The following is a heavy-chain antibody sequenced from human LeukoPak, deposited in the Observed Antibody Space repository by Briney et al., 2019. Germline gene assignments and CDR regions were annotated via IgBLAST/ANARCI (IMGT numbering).Heavy chain of an antibody. D-gene: IGHD2-15*01. CDR1: GYTLTELS. J-gene: IGHJ4*02. CDR2: FDPEDGET. Sequence: ASVKVSCKFSGYTLTELSMHWVRQAPGKGLEWVGGFDPEDGETIYAQKFQGRVTMTEDTSTDTAYMELSSLRSEDTAVYYCAAALYCSGGSCCPPPFDYWGQGTLVTVSS. V-gene: IGHV1-24*01. CDR3: AAALYCSGGSCCPPPFDY.